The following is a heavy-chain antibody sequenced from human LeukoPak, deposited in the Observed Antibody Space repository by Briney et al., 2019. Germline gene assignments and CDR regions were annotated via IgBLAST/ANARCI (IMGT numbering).Heavy chain of an antibody. CDR1: GFTFSSYS. J-gene: IGHJ4*02. CDR3: AKDLAKAALGFGYFDY. D-gene: IGHD3-16*01. Sequence: PGGSLRLSCAASGFTFSSYSMNWVRQAPGKGLEWVSSISSSSSYIYYADSVKGRFTISRDNAKNSLYLQMNSLRAEDTAVYYCAKDLAKAALGFGYFDYWGQGTLVTVSS. V-gene: IGHV3-21*04. CDR2: ISSSSSYI.